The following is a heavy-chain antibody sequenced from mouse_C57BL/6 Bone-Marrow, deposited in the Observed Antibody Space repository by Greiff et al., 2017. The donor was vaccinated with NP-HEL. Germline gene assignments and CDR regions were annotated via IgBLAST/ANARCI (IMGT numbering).Heavy chain of an antibody. CDR1: GYTFTSYW. J-gene: IGHJ2*01. CDR3: ASYFDY. V-gene: IGHV1-50*01. Sequence: QVQLQHPGAELVKPGASVKLSCKASGYTFTSYWMQWVKQRPGQGLEWIGEIDPSDSYTNYNQKFKGKATLTVDTSSSTAYMQLSSLTSEDSAVYYCASYFDYWGQGTTLTVSS. CDR2: IDPSDSYT.